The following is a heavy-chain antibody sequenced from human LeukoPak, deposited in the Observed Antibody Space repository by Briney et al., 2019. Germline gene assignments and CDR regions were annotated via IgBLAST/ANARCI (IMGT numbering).Heavy chain of an antibody. CDR3: TSSSWFYYMDV. V-gene: IGHV4-34*03. CDR2: IYYSGST. CDR1: GGSFSGYY. D-gene: IGHD6-13*01. J-gene: IGHJ6*03. Sequence: SETLSLTCAVYGGSFSGYYWSWIRQPPGKGLEWIGSIYYSGSTYYNPSLKSRVTISVDTSKNQFSLKLSSVTAADTAVYYCTSSSWFYYMDVWGKGTTVTVSS.